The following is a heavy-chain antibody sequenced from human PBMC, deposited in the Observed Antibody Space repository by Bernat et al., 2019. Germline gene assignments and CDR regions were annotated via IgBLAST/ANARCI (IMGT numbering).Heavy chain of an antibody. D-gene: IGHD2-8*01. J-gene: IGHJ4*02. V-gene: IGHV3-49*04. CDR3: SRAGLIPSEGDY. Sequence: EVRLVESGGGLVQPGRSLRLSCTTSGFTFGDYTLSWVRQAPGKGLEWVGFIRSDAYGGRTEYAASVRGRLTIARDDSKNYAYLQMNSLKTEDTALYYCSRAGLIPSEGDYWGQGTLVTVSS. CDR2: IRSDAYGGRT. CDR1: GFTFGDYT.